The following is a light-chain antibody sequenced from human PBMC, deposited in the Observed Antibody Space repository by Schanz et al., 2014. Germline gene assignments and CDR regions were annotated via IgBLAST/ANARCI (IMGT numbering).Light chain of an antibody. CDR3: QSYDRSLSAWV. CDR2: NNN. Sequence: QSVLTQPPSASGTPGQRVTISCSGSSSNIGSETVHWYQQLPGTAPKLLMYNNNQRPSGVPDRLSGSKSGTSASLAISDLQSEDEADYYCQSYDRSLSAWVFGGGTKLTVL. V-gene: IGLV1-44*01. J-gene: IGLJ3*02. CDR1: SSNIGSET.